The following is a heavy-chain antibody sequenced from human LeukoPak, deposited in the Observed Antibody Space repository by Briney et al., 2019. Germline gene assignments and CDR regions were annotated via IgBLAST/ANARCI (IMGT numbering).Heavy chain of an antibody. CDR2: INPGGLNS. J-gene: IGHJ4*02. CDR1: GYTFSSYY. CDR3: AREGSLSSIGAIGH. D-gene: IGHD3-10*01. Sequence: PGASVKVSCKASGYTFSSYYVQWVRQAPGQGLECMGRINPGGLNSNYAQKFQGRITMTRDTSTSTVFMELSRLRSDDTAIYYCAREGSLSSIGAIGHWGQGTLVTVSS. V-gene: IGHV1-46*01.